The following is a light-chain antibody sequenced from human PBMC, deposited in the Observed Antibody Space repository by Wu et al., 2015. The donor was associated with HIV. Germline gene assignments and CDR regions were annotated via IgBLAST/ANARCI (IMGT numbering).Light chain of an antibody. J-gene: IGKJ1*01. CDR3: QQYNKWPRS. CDR2: TAS. CDR1: QNIRNN. V-gene: IGKV3-15*01. Sequence: EIVMTQSPATLSVSPGARATLSCRASQNIRNNLAWYQLKPGQPPRLLIYTASTRATGVPARFSGSGSGAEFTLTISSLQSEDLAVYYCQQYNKWPRSFGQGTKVEVK.